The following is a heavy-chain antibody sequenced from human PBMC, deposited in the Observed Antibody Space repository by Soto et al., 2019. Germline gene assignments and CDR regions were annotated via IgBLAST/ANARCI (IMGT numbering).Heavy chain of an antibody. D-gene: IGHD6-19*01. CDR2: VYDTGNT. CDR1: GGSISGSTNYY. J-gene: IGHJ4*02. Sequence: QLQLQESGPGLVKPSETLSLTCSVSGGSISGSTNYYWAWIRQPPGKGLEWIGSVYDTGNTYYGPSLKWRVTLDVDTSKNQFHLNVNSVSTADTAVYYCTIHPQGGWQEYWGQGILVTVSS. V-gene: IGHV4-39*01. CDR3: TIHPQGGWQEY.